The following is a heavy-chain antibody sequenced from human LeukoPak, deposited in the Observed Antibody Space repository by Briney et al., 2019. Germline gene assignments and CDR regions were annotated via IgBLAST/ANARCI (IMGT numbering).Heavy chain of an antibody. Sequence: ASVKVSCKASGGTFSSNAISWVRQAPGQGLEWMGRIIPIFGTTKYAQKFQGRVTITTDETTSTAYMELSSLRSEDTAVYYCARDWDVDTAMVASWFDPWGQGTPVTVSS. D-gene: IGHD5-18*01. CDR2: IIPIFGTT. CDR3: ARDWDVDTAMVASWFDP. CDR1: GGTFSSNA. V-gene: IGHV1-69*05. J-gene: IGHJ5*02.